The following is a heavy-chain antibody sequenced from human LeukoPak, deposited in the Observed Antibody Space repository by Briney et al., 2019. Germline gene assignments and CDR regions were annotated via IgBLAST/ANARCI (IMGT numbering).Heavy chain of an antibody. CDR2: IIPIFGTA. Sequence: SVKVSCKASGGTFSSYAISWVRQAPGQGLEWMGGIIPIFGTANYAQKFQGRVTITADESTSTAYMELSSLRAEDTAVYYCARSRRITIFGVVIPRGWFDPWGQGTLVTVSS. J-gene: IGHJ5*02. CDR1: GGTFSSYA. CDR3: ARSRRITIFGVVIPRGWFDP. D-gene: IGHD3-3*01. V-gene: IGHV1-69*13.